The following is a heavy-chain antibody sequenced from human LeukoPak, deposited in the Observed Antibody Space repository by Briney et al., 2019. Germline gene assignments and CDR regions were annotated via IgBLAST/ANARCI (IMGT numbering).Heavy chain of an antibody. CDR1: GGTFSSYA. D-gene: IGHD5-18*01. Sequence: SVTVSCTASGGTFSSYAISWVRQAPGQGLEWMGGIIPIFGTANYAQKFQGRVTITADESTSTAYMELSSLRSEDTAVYYCARPDTAMEGRGIYGMDVWGQGTTVTVSS. J-gene: IGHJ6*02. CDR3: ARPDTAMEGRGIYGMDV. CDR2: IIPIFGTA. V-gene: IGHV1-69*13.